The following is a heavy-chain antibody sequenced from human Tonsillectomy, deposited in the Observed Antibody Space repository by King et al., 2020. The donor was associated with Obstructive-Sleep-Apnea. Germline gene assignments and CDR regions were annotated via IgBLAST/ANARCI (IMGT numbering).Heavy chain of an antibody. CDR1: GFTFDDYA. J-gene: IGHJ4*02. CDR3: ANSDRSLWFGELSY. D-gene: IGHD3-10*01. CDR2: ISWDGGST. Sequence: VQLVESGGVVVQPGGSLRLSCAASGFTFDDYAMHWVRQAPGKGLEWVSLISWDGGSTYYADSVKGRFTISRDNSKNSLYLQMNSLRAEDTALYYCANSDRSLWFGELSYWGQGTLVTVSS. V-gene: IGHV3-43D*03.